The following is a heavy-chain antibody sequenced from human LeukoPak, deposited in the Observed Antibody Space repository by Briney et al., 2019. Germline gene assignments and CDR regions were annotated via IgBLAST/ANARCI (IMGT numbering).Heavy chain of an antibody. CDR1: GFTFSSYA. V-gene: IGHV3-30-3*01. D-gene: IGHD6-13*01. J-gene: IGHJ5*02. CDR3: ARDPGKIAAAGIRFDP. Sequence: PGGSLRLSCAASGFTFSSYAMHWVRQAPGKGPEWVAVISYDGSNKYYADSVKGRFTISRDNSKNTLYLQMNSLRAEDTAVYYCARDPGKIAAAGIRFDPWGQGTLVTVSS. CDR2: ISYDGSNK.